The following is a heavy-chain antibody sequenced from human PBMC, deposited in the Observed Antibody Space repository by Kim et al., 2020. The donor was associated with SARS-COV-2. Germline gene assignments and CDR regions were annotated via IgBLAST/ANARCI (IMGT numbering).Heavy chain of an antibody. J-gene: IGHJ5*02. Sequence: GGSLRLSCAASGFTFSSYWMSWVRQAPGKGLEWVANIKQDGSEKYYVDSVKGRFTISRDNAKNSLYLQMNSLRAEDTAVYYCARDQLLWFGELSGYNWFDPWGQGTLVTVSS. D-gene: IGHD3-10*01. CDR1: GFTFSSYW. CDR2: IKQDGSEK. V-gene: IGHV3-7*03. CDR3: ARDQLLWFGELSGYNWFDP.